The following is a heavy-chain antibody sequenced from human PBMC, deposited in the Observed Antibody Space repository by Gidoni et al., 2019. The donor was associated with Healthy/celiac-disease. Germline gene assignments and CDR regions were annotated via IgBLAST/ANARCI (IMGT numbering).Heavy chain of an antibody. D-gene: IGHD3-3*01. CDR2: ISGSGGST. Sequence: EVQLLESGGGLVQPGGSLRLSCAASGFPFRSDAMSWVRQAPGKGLEWVSAISGSGGSTYYADSVKGRFTISRDKSKNTLYLKMNSLRAEDTAVYYCAKDLDGVVIPTALDYWGQGTLVTVSS. J-gene: IGHJ4*02. V-gene: IGHV3-23*01. CDR1: GFPFRSDA. CDR3: AKDLDGVVIPTALDY.